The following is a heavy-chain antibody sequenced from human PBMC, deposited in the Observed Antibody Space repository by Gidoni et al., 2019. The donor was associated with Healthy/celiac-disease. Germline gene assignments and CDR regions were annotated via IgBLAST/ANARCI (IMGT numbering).Heavy chain of an antibody. Sequence: QVQLQESGPGLVKPSQTLSLTCTVSGVFISSSGYYCSWIIQHPGKGLEWIGYIYYSGSTYYNPSIKSRVTISGDTAKKQFSLKLSSVTAADTAVYYCARGRGAMVRGVITPGPQRFDYWGQGTLVTVSS. CDR3: ARGRGAMVRGVITPGPQRFDY. V-gene: IGHV4-31*03. CDR2: IYYSGST. J-gene: IGHJ4*02. CDR1: GVFISSSGYY. D-gene: IGHD3-10*01.